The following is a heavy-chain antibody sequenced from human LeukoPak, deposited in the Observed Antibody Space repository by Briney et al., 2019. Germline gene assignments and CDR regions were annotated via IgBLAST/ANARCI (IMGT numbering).Heavy chain of an antibody. CDR2: RSYDGANK. V-gene: IGHV3-30*04. D-gene: IGHD6-19*01. Sequence: GRSLRLSCAASGFTFSSYAMHWVRQAPGKGLERVAVRSYDGANKHYADSVKGRFTISRDNSKNTLYLEMNSLRAEDTAVYYCARDQAVSGSNYYYGVDVWGEGTTVTVSS. CDR3: ARDQAVSGSNYYYGVDV. CDR1: GFTFSSYA. J-gene: IGHJ6*04.